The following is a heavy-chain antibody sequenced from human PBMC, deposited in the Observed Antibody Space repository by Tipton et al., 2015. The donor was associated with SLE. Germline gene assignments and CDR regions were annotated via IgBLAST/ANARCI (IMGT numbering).Heavy chain of an antibody. CDR2: ISPYNGNT. CDR3: ARSYYGSRHYYTHADH. Sequence: QSGAEVKRPGASVKVSCKASGYTFTSYDITWVRQAPGQGLEWMGWISPYNGNTDSAQNLQGRVTMTADTSTTTAYMELRSLRSDDTAVYYCARSYYGSRHYYTHADHWGQGTQVTVSS. V-gene: IGHV1-18*01. J-gene: IGHJ4*02. D-gene: IGHD3-10*01. CDR1: GYTFTSYD.